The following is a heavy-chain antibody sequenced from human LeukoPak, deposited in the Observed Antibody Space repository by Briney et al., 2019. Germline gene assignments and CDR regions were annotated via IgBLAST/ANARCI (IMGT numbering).Heavy chain of an antibody. J-gene: IGHJ6*02. Sequence: SETLSLTCAVYGGSFSGYYWSWIRQPPGKGLEWIGGINHSGSTNYNPSLKSRVTISVDTSKNQFSLKLSSVTAADTAVYYCARLGDIVVVPAAIEMGYYYYGMDVWGQGTTVTVSS. V-gene: IGHV4-34*01. CDR1: GGSFSGYY. CDR2: INHSGST. D-gene: IGHD2-2*01. CDR3: ARLGDIVVVPAAIEMGYYYYGMDV.